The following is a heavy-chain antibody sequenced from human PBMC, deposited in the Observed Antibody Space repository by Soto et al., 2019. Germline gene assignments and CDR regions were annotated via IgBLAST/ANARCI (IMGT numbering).Heavy chain of an antibody. V-gene: IGHV2-5*01. CDR1: GFSLSSGGGA. D-gene: IGHD6-6*01. Sequence: QITLKESGPTLVKSTQTLTLTCTFSGFSLSSGGGAVGWIRQPPGKALEWLAIIYASGGTHYSPSLKTRLTITKDTAKNQVVLTMTIMDPVDTATYYCGHRRDVATRCWFDPWGQGILVTVSS. CDR3: GHRRDVATRCWFDP. CDR2: IYASGGT. J-gene: IGHJ5*02.